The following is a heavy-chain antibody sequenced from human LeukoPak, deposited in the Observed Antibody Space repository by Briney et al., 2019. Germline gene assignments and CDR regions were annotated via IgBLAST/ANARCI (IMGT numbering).Heavy chain of an antibody. CDR3: ARDTSSSWHVFDY. J-gene: IGHJ4*02. V-gene: IGHV6-1*01. D-gene: IGHD6-13*01. Sequence: SQTLSLTCAISGDSVSSNSAAWNWIRQSPSRGLEWLGRTYFRSKWYNDYAISVKSRIIINPDTSKNQFSLQLNSVTPEDTAVYYCARDTSSSWHVFDYWGQGTLVTVSS. CDR1: GDSVSSNSAA. CDR2: TYFRSKWYN.